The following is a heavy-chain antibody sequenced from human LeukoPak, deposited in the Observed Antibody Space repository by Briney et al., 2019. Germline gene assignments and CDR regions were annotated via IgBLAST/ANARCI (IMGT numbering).Heavy chain of an antibody. D-gene: IGHD6-25*01. Sequence: PSETLSLTCTVSGGSITSGGYYWSWIRQHPGKGLEWTGYINYIGSTYYNPSLKSRITISVDTSKNQFSLYLSSVTAADTAVYYWARTVSSASLFFDYWGQGTLVTVSS. CDR1: GGSITSGGYY. CDR3: ARTVSSASLFFDY. V-gene: IGHV4-31*03. J-gene: IGHJ4*02. CDR2: INYIGST.